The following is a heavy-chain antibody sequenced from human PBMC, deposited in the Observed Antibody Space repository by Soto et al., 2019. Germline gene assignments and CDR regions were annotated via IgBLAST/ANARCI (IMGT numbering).Heavy chain of an antibody. V-gene: IGHV5-10-1*01. J-gene: IGHJ6*02. D-gene: IGHD2-15*01. CDR2: IDPSDSYT. CDR1: GYSFTSYW. Sequence: GDCLKLSCSSSGYSFTSYWISWVRQLPGKVLERMGRIDPSDSYTNYSPSFQGHVTLSADKSLSTASLQWSSLKASDTAMYYCARRVVAATPTPYYYGMAVWGQGTTVTVS. CDR3: ARRVVAATPTPYYYGMAV.